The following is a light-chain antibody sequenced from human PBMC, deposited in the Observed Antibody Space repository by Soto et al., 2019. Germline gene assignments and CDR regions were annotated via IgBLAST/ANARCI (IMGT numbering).Light chain of an antibody. V-gene: IGKV3-15*01. CDR3: HQYDNTPQT. Sequence: DIAITPSSVSLCVAPGERVTFSCTASQGVSRKLAWYQHKPGQAPRLLISGASTGATGIPDRFSGSGSGTDFSLTISRLEPEDFAVYYCHQYDNTPQTFGQGTTGDIK. J-gene: IGKJ2*01. CDR2: GAS. CDR1: QGVSRK.